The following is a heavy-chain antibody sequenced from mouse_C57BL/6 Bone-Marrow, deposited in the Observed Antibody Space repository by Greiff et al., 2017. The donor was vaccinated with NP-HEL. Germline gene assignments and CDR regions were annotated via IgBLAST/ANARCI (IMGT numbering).Heavy chain of an antibody. V-gene: IGHV1-5*01. D-gene: IGHD1-1*01. CDR2: IYPGNSDT. J-gene: IGHJ3*01. Sequence: EVQLQQSGTVLARPGASVKMSCKTSGYTFTSYWMHWVKQRPGQGLEWIGAIYPGNSDTSYNQKFKGKAKLTAVTSASTAYMELSSLTNEDSAVYYCTRSFYYYGSSGAWFAYWGQGTLVTVSA. CDR1: GYTFTSYW. CDR3: TRSFYYYGSSGAWFAY.